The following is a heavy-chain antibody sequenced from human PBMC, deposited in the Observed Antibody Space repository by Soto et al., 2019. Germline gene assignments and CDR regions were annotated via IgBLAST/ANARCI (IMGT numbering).Heavy chain of an antibody. CDR1: GYTFTNYA. CDR2: INSGNGNT. D-gene: IGHD2-8*02. Sequence: GASVKVSCKAFGYTFTNYAIHWVRQAPGQSLAWMGWINSGNGNTKYSQKFQGRVTITRDTSASTAYMELTRLTSEDTAVYYCASGTYWIDYWGQGTLVTVSS. V-gene: IGHV1-3*01. CDR3: ASGTYWIDY. J-gene: IGHJ4*02.